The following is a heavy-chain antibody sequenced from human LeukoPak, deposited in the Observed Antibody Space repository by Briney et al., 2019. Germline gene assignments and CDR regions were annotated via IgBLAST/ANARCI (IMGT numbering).Heavy chain of an antibody. CDR3: ARDLLLFDRQQLVPGDWFDP. CDR1: GVTFSSYA. CDR2: IDPNSGGT. V-gene: IGHV1-2*02. J-gene: IGHJ5*02. Sequence: ASVKVSCKASGVTFSSYAISWVREAPGHGHEWRGWIDPNSGGTNYAKKFQGRVTMTRDTSITTAYMELSRLRSDDTAVYYCARDLLLFDRQQLVPGDWFDPWGQGTLVTVSS. D-gene: IGHD6-13*01.